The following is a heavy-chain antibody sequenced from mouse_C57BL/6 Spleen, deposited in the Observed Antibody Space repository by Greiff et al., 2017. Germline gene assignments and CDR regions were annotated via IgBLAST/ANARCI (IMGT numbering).Heavy chain of an antibody. V-gene: IGHV7-3*01. J-gene: IGHJ4*01. CDR1: GFTFTDYY. CDR3: ARYDYLYAMDD. D-gene: IGHD2-4*01. CDR2: IRNKANGYTT. Sequence: EVQGVESGGGLVQPGGSLSLSCAASGFTFTDYYMSWVRQPPGKALEWLGFIRNKANGYTTEYSASVKGRFTISRDNSQSILYLQMNALRAEDSATYYCARYDYLYAMDDWGQGTSVTVSS.